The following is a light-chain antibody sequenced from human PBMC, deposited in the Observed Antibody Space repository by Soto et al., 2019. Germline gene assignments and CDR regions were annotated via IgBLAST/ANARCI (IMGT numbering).Light chain of an antibody. CDR1: QNFTTNF. V-gene: IGKV3-20*01. CDR3: QQCCSSFSGVS. J-gene: IGKJ4*01. Sequence: EIVSTQSPGTLSLAQGERATLSCMASQNFTTNFVAWYQHKPGQAPSLLIYATSSRATGIPHRLSGGGSGTDFTLTISRLEPEDFAIYYCQQCCSSFSGVSFSGGTKVDIK. CDR2: ATS.